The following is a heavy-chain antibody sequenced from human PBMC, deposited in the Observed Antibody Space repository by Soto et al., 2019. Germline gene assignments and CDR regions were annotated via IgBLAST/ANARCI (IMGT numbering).Heavy chain of an antibody. CDR2: ISGSGGGT. V-gene: IGHV3-23*01. J-gene: IGHJ4*02. CDR3: AKAWMDNARQRYFDH. D-gene: IGHD5-12*01. CDR1: GFTFSSYA. Sequence: LRLSCAASGFTFSSYAMSWVRQAPGKGLEWVSAISGSGGGTYYADSVKGRFTISRDNSKNTLYLQMNSLRAEDTAVYSCAKAWMDNARQRYFDHWGQGTLVTVSS.